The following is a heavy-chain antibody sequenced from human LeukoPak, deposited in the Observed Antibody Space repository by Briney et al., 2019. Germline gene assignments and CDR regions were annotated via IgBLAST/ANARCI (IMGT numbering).Heavy chain of an antibody. CDR1: GGSISSYY. J-gene: IGHJ4*02. CDR2: IYYSGST. V-gene: IGHV4-59*08. CDR3: ARRGHCSSTSCYAFDY. Sequence: SETLSLTCTVSGGSISSYYWSWIRQPPGKGLEWIGYIYYSGSTNYNPSLKSRVTISVDTSKNQFSLKLSSVTAADTAVYYCARRGHCSSTSCYAFDYWGQGTLVTVSS. D-gene: IGHD2-2*01.